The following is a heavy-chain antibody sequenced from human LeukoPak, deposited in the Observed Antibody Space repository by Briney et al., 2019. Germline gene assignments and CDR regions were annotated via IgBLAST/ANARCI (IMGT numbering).Heavy chain of an antibody. CDR1: GGSFSGYY. CDR3: ARAYSSGWYVGVGDY. D-gene: IGHD6-19*01. V-gene: IGHV4-34*01. Sequence: SETLSLTCAVYGGSFSGYYWSWIRQPPGKGLEWIGEINHSGSTNYNPSLKSRVTISVDTSKNQFSLKLSSVTAADTAVYYCARAYSSGWYVGVGDYWGQGTPVTVSS. J-gene: IGHJ4*02. CDR2: INHSGST.